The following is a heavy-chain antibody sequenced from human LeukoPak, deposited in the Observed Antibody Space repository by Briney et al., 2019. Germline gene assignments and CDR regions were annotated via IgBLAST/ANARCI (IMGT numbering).Heavy chain of an antibody. CDR2: IYCSGST. J-gene: IGHJ2*01. CDR3: ARAPSTVLNWYFDL. D-gene: IGHD4-23*01. V-gene: IGHV4-59*01. CDR1: GGSISSYY. Sequence: SETLSLTCTVSGGSISSYYWSWIRQPPGKGLEWIGDIYCSGSTNYNPSLKSRVTISVDTSKNQFSLKLSSVTAADTAVYYCARAPSTVLNWYFDLWGRGTLVTVSS.